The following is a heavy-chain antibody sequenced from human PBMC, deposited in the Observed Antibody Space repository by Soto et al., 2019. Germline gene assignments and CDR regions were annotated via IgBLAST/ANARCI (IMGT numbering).Heavy chain of an antibody. CDR2: IIAYNGNT. Sequence: ASVKVSFKASGYTFTSYGISWGRQAPGQGLEWMGWIIAYNGNTNCAQKLQGRVTMTTDTSTSTAYMELRSLRADDPAVYYCARSTGKDDDYYFDYWGQGTLVTVSS. V-gene: IGHV1-18*04. D-gene: IGHD4-17*01. CDR1: GYTFTSYG. CDR3: ARSTGKDDDYYFDY. J-gene: IGHJ4*02.